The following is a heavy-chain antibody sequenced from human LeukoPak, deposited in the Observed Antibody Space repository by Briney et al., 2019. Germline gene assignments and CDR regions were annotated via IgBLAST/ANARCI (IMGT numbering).Heavy chain of an antibody. CDR2: ISAYNGNT. V-gene: IGHV1-18*01. J-gene: IGHJ4*02. D-gene: IGHD5-24*01. CDR3: ARVEMATIPPYYFDY. CDR1: GYTFTSYG. Sequence: ASVKVSCKASGYTFTSYGISWVRQAPGQGLVWMGWISAYNGNTNYAQKLQGRVTMTTDTSTSTAYMELRSLRSDDTAVYYCARVEMATIPPYYFDYWGQGTLVTVSS.